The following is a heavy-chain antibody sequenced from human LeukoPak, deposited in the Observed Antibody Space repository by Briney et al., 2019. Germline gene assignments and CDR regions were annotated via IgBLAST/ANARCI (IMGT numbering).Heavy chain of an antibody. CDR2: TYYSGST. CDR3: ARESGSMRWFDP. V-gene: IGHV4-31*03. Sequence: ASETLSLTCTVSGGSISSGGYYWSWIRQHPGKGLEWIGYTYYSGSTYYNPSLKSRVTISVDTSKNQFSLNLSSVTAADTAVYYCARESGSMRWFDPWGQGTLVTVSS. D-gene: IGHD6-25*01. J-gene: IGHJ5*02. CDR1: GGSISSGGYY.